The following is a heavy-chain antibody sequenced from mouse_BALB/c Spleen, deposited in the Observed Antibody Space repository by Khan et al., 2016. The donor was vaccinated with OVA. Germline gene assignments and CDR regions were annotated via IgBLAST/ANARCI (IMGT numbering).Heavy chain of an antibody. CDR1: GFDFSRYW. J-gene: IGHJ3*01. V-gene: IGHV4-1*02. D-gene: IGHD2-14*01. CDR3: ARPYRYDGKAWFAY. Sequence: EVELVESGGGLVQPGGSLKLSCAASGFDFSRYWMSWVRQAPGKGLEWIGEINPDSSTINYTPSLKDKFIISRDHAKNTLYLQMSKVRSEDTALYYCARPYRYDGKAWFAYWGQGTLVTVSA. CDR2: INPDSSTI.